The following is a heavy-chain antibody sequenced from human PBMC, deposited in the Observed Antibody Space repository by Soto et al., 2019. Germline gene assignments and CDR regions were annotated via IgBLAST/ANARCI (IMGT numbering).Heavy chain of an antibody. CDR3: AREGYDSSGYSGLFDY. J-gene: IGHJ4*02. CDR1: GFTFSSYA. V-gene: IGHV3-64*01. Sequence: PGGSLRLSCAASGFTFSSYAMHWVRQAPGNGLEYVSAISSNGGSTYYANSVKGRFTISRDNSKNTLYLQMGSLRAEDMAVYYCAREGYDSSGYSGLFDYWGQGNLVTVSS. CDR2: ISSNGGST. D-gene: IGHD3-22*01.